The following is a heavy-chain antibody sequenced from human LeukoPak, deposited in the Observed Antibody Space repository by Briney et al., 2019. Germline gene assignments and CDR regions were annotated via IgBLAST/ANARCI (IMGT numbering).Heavy chain of an antibody. CDR2: IYPGDSDT. CDR3: ASGSFGGDPFPYQPPHLRLTGDAFDI. J-gene: IGHJ3*02. CDR1: GYSFTSYW. D-gene: IGHD2-2*01. V-gene: IGHV5-51*01. Sequence: GESLKISCKGSGYSFTSYWIGWVRQMPGKGLEWMGTIYPGDSDTRYSPSFQGQVTISADKSISTAYLQWSSLKASDTAMYYCASGSFGGDPFPYQPPHLRLTGDAFDIWGQGTMVTVSS.